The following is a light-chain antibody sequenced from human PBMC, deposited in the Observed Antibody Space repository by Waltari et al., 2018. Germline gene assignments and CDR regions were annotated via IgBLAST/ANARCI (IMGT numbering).Light chain of an antibody. CDR3: QQLETYPIT. CDR2: AAS. J-gene: IGKJ5*01. V-gene: IGKV1-9*01. CDR1: QDISKS. Sequence: IQLTQSPSSLSASVGDRVTITCRAGQDISKSLAWYQQKPGKAPKLLIYAASSLQGGVPSRFSDSGSGTDFALTISSLQPEDSATYYCQQLETYPITFGQGTRLEIK.